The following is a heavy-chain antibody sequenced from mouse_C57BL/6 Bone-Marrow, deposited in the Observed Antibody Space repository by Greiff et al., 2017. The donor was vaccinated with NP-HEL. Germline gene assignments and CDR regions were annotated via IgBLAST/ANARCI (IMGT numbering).Heavy chain of an antibody. CDR2: IHPNSGST. J-gene: IGHJ4*01. CDR3: ARGVIWLRQRDYYAMDY. V-gene: IGHV1-64*01. D-gene: IGHD2-2*01. CDR1: GYTFTSYW. Sequence: VQLQQPGAELVKPGASVKLSCKASGYTFTSYWMHWVKQRPGQGLEWIGMIHPNSGSTNYNEKFKSKATLTVDKSSSTAYMQLSSLTSEDSAVYYCARGVIWLRQRDYYAMDYWGRGTSVTVSS.